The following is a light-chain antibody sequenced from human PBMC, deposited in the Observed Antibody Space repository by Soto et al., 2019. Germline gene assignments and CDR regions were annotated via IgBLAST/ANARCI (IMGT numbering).Light chain of an antibody. Sequence: EIVMTQSPATLSVSPGERATLSCRASQSVSSNLAWYQQKPGQAPRLLIYGASTRATGIPARFSGSGSGTEFTLTISSLQSEDFALYWCQQYDSWPPTFGGGTKVEIK. CDR1: QSVSSN. J-gene: IGKJ4*01. V-gene: IGKV3-15*01. CDR2: GAS. CDR3: QQYDSWPPT.